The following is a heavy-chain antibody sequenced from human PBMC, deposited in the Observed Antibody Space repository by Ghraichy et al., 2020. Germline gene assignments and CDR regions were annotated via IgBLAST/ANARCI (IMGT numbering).Heavy chain of an antibody. CDR2: ISSSGSRT. Sequence: GGSLRLSCAASRFTFSRYAIRWVRQAPGKGLEWVSGISSSGSRTYYADSVKGRFSISRDNSKSTLYLQMNSLRAEDTAVYYCAKGGSTVRFFYYNGMDVWGQGTTVTVSS. CDR3: AKGGSTVRFFYYNGMDV. J-gene: IGHJ6*02. CDR1: RFTFSRYA. D-gene: IGHD4-17*01. V-gene: IGHV3-23*01.